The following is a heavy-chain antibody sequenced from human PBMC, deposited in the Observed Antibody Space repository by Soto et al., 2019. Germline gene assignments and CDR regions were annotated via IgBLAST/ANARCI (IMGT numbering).Heavy chain of an antibody. J-gene: IGHJ6*02. V-gene: IGHV1-69*13. CDR3: ARDFDETYYGSYYYYGMDV. CDR1: GGTFSSYA. Sequence: SVKVSCKASGGTFSSYAISWVRQAPGQGLEWMGGIIPIFGTANYAQKFQGRVTITADESTSTAYMELSSLRSEDTAVYYCARDFDETYYGSYYYYGMDVWGQGTTVTVSS. D-gene: IGHD1-26*01. CDR2: IIPIFGTA.